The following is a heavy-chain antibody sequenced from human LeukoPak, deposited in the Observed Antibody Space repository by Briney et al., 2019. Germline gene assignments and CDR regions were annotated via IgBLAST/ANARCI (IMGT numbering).Heavy chain of an antibody. Sequence: SETLSLTCAVYGGSFSGYYWSWIRQPPGKGLEWIGEINHSGSTNYNPSLKSRVTISVDTSKNQFSLKLSSVTAADTAVYHCARGTGYSSSWYWFDPWGQGTLVTVSS. V-gene: IGHV4-34*01. D-gene: IGHD6-13*01. CDR3: ARGTGYSSSWYWFDP. CDR2: INHSGST. CDR1: GGSFSGYY. J-gene: IGHJ5*02.